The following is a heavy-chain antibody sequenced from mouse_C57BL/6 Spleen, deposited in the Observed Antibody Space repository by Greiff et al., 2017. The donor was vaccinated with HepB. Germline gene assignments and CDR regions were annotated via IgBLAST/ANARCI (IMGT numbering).Heavy chain of an antibody. CDR2: IWSGGST. V-gene: IGHV2-2*01. D-gene: IGHD4-1*01. Sequence: QVQLQQSGPGLVQPSQSLSITCTVSGFSLTSYGVHWVRQSPGKGLEWLGVIWSGGSTDYNAAFISRLSISKDNSTSQVFFKMNSLQADDTAIYYCARKETGAYAMDYWGQGTSVTVSS. J-gene: IGHJ4*01. CDR1: GFSLTSYG. CDR3: ARKETGAYAMDY.